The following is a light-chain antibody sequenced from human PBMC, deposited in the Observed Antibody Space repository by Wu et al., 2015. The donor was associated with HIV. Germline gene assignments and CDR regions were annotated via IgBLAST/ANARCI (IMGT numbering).Light chain of an antibody. CDR2: GAS. CDR1: QSVSSN. J-gene: IGKJ5*01. V-gene: IGKV3-15*01. CDR3: QQYATSIT. Sequence: EIVMTQSPATLSVSPGERATLSCRASQSVSSNLAWYQQKPGQAPRLLIYGASTRTTGIPARFSGSGSGTEFTLTISRLEPEDFAVYYCQQYATSITFGQGTRLEIK.